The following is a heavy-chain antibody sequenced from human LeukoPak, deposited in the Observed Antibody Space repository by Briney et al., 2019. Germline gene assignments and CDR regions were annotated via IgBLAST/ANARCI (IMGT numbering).Heavy chain of an antibody. D-gene: IGHD6-19*01. CDR1: GFTFSSYE. CDR3: ARGYSSGPLSDDAFDI. J-gene: IGHJ3*02. V-gene: IGHV3-48*03. CDR2: ISSSGSTI. Sequence: GGSLRLSCAASGFTFSSYEMNWVRQAPGKGLEWVSYISSSGSTIYYADSVKGRFTISRDNAKNSLYLQMNSLRAEDTAVYYCARGYSSGPLSDDAFDIWAKGQWSPSLQ.